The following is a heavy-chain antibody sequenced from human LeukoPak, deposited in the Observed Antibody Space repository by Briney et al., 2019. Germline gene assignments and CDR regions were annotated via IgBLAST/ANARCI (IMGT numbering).Heavy chain of an antibody. CDR1: GFTFDDYG. D-gene: IGHD3-10*01. CDR3: ARHRGVSYYFYIDA. Sequence: PGGSLRLSCAASGFTFDDYGMSWVRQAPGKGLEWASGINWNGGSTGYADSVKGRFTISRDNAKNSLYLQMNSLRAEDTALYYCARHRGVSYYFYIDAWGKGTTVTVSS. V-gene: IGHV3-20*04. CDR2: INWNGGST. J-gene: IGHJ6*03.